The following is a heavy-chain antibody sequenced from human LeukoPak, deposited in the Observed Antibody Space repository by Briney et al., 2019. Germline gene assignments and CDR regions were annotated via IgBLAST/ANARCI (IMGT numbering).Heavy chain of an antibody. J-gene: IGHJ5*02. CDR3: ARGTVYCTNGVCSENWFDP. D-gene: IGHD2-8*01. CDR2: INPNSGGT. Sequence: ASVKVSCKASGYTFTGYYMHWVRQAPGQGLEWMGWINPNSGGTNYAQKFQGRVTMTRDTSISTAYMELSRLRSDDTAVYYCARGTVYCTNGVCSENWFDPWGQGTLVTVSS. CDR1: GYTFTGYY. V-gene: IGHV1-2*02.